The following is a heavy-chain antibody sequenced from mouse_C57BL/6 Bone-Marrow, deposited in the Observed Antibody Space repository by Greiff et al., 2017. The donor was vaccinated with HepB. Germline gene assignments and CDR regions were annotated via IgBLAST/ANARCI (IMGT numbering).Heavy chain of an antibody. CDR3: ARPNYYGSNWYFDV. CDR2: ISNGGGST. CDR1: GFTFSDYY. Sequence: EVQVVESGGGLVQPGGSLKLSCAASGFTFSDYYMYWVRQTPEKRLEWVAYISNGGGSTYYPDTVKGRFTISRDNAKNTLYLQMSRLKSEDTAMYYCARPNYYGSNWYFDVWGTGTTVTVSS. D-gene: IGHD1-1*01. J-gene: IGHJ1*03. V-gene: IGHV5-12*01.